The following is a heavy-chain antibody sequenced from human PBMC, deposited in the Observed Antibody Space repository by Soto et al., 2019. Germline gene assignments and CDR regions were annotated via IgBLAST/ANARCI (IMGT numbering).Heavy chain of an antibody. D-gene: IGHD2-21*02. Sequence: QVQLVQSGAEVKKPGSSVKVSCKASGGTFSSYAISWVRQAPGQGLEWMGGIIPIFGTANYAQKFQGRVTITAEESTSTAYMELSSLRSEDQAVYYCARGCHRADCGGDCYHGHYYCSYGMDVWGQGNTGTVSS. CDR1: GGTFSSYA. J-gene: IGHJ6*02. CDR2: IIPIFGTA. CDR3: ARGCHRADCGGDCYHGHYYCSYGMDV. V-gene: IGHV1-69*12.